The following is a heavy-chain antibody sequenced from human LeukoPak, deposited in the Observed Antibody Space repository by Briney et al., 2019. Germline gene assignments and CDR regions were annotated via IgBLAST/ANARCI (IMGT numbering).Heavy chain of an antibody. CDR3: ARYSSSWYRYWFDP. D-gene: IGHD6-13*01. J-gene: IGHJ5*02. CDR2: INHSGST. CDR1: GGSFSGYY. V-gene: IGHV4-34*01. Sequence: PSETLSLTCAVYGGSFSGYYWSWIRQPPGKGLEWIGEINHSGSTNYNPSLKSRVTISVDTSKNQFSLKLSSVTAADTAVYYCARYSSSWYRYWFDPWGQGTLVTVS.